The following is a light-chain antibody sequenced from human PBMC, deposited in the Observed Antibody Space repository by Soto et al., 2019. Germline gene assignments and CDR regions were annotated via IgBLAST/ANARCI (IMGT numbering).Light chain of an antibody. CDR3: SSYTSSSTPCMG. CDR2: DVS. CDR1: SSDVGGYHY. V-gene: IGLV2-14*01. Sequence: QSFRTQPASVSGSPGQSITISCTGTSSDVGGYHYVSWYQQHPGKAPKLMIYDVSNRPSRVSNRFSDSKSGNTASLTISGLQAEDQAIYYCSSYTSSSTPCMGFGGGTKETVL. J-gene: IGLJ2*01.